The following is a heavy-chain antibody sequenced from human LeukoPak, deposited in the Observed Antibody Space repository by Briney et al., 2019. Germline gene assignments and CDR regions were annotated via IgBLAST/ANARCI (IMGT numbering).Heavy chain of an antibody. D-gene: IGHD5-12*01. CDR1: GFTFSRHN. J-gene: IGHJ4*02. V-gene: IGHV3-21*04. CDR3: AKTSRANSAYDSPFDY. CDR2: IGSDGTYI. Sequence: GGSLTVSCAASGFTFSRHNMNWVRQAPMRGLEWVASIGSDGTYIYYADSVQGRFTVSRDNAKNSLYLQMNSLRAEDTAIYYCAKTSRANSAYDSPFDYWGQGTLVTVSS.